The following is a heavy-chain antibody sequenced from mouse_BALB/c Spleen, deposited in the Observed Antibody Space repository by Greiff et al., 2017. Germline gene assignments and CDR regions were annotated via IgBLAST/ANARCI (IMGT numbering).Heavy chain of an antibody. J-gene: IGHJ2*01. CDR3: ARDDYYGSSYSY. V-gene: IGHV1-54*01. CDR2: INPGSGGT. CDR1: GYAFTNYL. D-gene: IGHD1-1*01. Sequence: VQLQQSGAELVRPGTSVKVSCKASGYAFTNYLIEWVKQRPGQGLEWIGVINPGSGGTNYNEKFKGKATLTADKSSSTAYMQLSSLTSDDSAVYFCARDDYYGSSYSYWGQGTTLTVSS.